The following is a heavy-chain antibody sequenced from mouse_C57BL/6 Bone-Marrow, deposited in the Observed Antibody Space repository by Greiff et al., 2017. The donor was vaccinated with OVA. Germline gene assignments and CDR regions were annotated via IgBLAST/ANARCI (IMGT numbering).Heavy chain of an antibody. J-gene: IGHJ1*03. Sequence: QVHVKQPGAELVKPGASVKMSCKASGYTFTSYWITWVKQRPGQGLAWIGDIYPGSGSTNYNEKFKSKATLTVDTSSSTAYMQLSSLTSEDAAVYYCGGQSYWYFDVWGTGTTVTVSS. CDR2: IYPGSGST. CDR3: GGQSYWYFDV. CDR1: GYTFTSYW. V-gene: IGHV1-55*01. D-gene: IGHD6-1*01.